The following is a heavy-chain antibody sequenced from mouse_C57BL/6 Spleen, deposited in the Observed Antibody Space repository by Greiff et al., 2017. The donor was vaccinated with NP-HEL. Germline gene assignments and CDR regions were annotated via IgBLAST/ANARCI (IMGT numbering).Heavy chain of an antibody. CDR2: ISNLAYSI. CDR3: ARHQSNYAMDY. J-gene: IGHJ4*01. V-gene: IGHV5-15*01. CDR1: GFTFSDYG. D-gene: IGHD6-2*01. Sequence: EVNVVDSGGGLVQPGGSLKLSCAASGFTFSDYGMAWVRQAPRKGPEWVAFISNLAYSIYYADTVTGRFTISRENAKNTLYLEMSSLRSEDTAMYYCARHQSNYAMDYWGQGTSVTVSS.